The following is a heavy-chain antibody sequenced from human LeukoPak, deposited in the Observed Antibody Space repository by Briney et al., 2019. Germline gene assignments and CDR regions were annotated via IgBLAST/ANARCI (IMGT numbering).Heavy chain of an antibody. CDR2: INPSGGST. CDR1: GYTFTSYY. Sequence: GASVKVSCKASGYTFTSYYMHWVRQAPGQGLEWMGIINPSGGSTSYAQKFQGRVTMTRDTSTSTVYMELSSLRSEDTAVYYCARARLIAVAGRGSGYFDYWGPGTLVTVSS. V-gene: IGHV1-46*01. D-gene: IGHD6-19*01. J-gene: IGHJ4*02. CDR3: ARARLIAVAGRGSGYFDY.